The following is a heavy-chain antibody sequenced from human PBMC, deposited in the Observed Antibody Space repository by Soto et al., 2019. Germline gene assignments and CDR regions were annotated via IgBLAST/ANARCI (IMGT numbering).Heavy chain of an antibody. J-gene: IGHJ4*02. CDR1: GFTFSSYA. CDR2: ISYDGSNK. D-gene: IGHD5-12*01. V-gene: IGHV3-30-3*01. Sequence: QVQLVESGGGVVQPGRSLRLSCAASGFTFSSYAMHWVRQAPGKGLEWVAVISYDGSNKYYADSVKGRFTISRDNSKNTLYLQMNSLRAEDTAVYYCARDMGRDGYNNFDYWGQGTLVTVSS. CDR3: ARDMGRDGYNNFDY.